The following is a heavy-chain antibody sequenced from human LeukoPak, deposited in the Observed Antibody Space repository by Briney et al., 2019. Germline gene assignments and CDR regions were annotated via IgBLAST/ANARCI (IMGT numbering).Heavy chain of an antibody. CDR2: IYYNGIA. CDR1: GGSITNYY. J-gene: IGHJ4*02. V-gene: IGHV4-59*12. Sequence: PSETLSLTCTVSGGSITNYYWTWIRQPPGRGLEWIGYIYYNGIANYSPSLKSRVTISVDTSKNQFSLKLSSVTAADTAVYYCARERDDYFDYWGQGTLVAVSS. CDR3: ARERDDYFDY.